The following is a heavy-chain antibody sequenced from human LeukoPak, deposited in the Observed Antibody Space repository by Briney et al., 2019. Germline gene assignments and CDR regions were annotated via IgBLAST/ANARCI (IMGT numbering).Heavy chain of an antibody. CDR2: INPSGGST. Sequence: ASVKVSCKASGYTFTGYYMHWVRQAPGQGLEWMGIINPSGGSTSYAQNFQGRVTMTRDTSTSTVYMELRSLRSEDTAVYYCARRYGDHAWYFDLWGRGTLVTVSS. CDR1: GYTFTGYY. CDR3: ARRYGDHAWYFDL. J-gene: IGHJ2*01. V-gene: IGHV1-46*01. D-gene: IGHD4-17*01.